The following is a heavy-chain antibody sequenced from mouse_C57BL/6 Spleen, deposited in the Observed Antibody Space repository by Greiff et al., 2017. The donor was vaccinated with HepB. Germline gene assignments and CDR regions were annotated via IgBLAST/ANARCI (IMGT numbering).Heavy chain of an antibody. CDR3: ARGFITTVVEFDY. CDR1: GYTFTSYG. CDR2: IYPRSGNT. D-gene: IGHD1-1*01. J-gene: IGHJ2*01. V-gene: IGHV1-81*01. Sequence: VKLQESGAELARPGASVKLSCKASGYTFTSYGISWVKQRTGQGLEWIGEIYPRSGNTYYNEKFKGKATLTADKSSSTAYMELRSLTSEDSAVYFCARGFITTVVEFDYWGQGTTLTVSS.